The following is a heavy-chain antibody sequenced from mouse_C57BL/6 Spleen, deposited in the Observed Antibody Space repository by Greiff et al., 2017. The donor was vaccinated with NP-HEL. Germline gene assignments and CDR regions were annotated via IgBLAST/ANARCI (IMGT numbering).Heavy chain of an antibody. Sequence: VQLVESGAELVKPGASVKISCKASGYAFRSYWMNWVKQRPGKGLEWIGQIYPGDGDTNYNGKFKGKATLTADKSSSTAYMQLSSLTSEDSAVYFCARSHYYGSSSFAYWGQGTLVTVSA. J-gene: IGHJ3*01. CDR3: ARSHYYGSSSFAY. CDR1: GYAFRSYW. V-gene: IGHV1-80*01. CDR2: IYPGDGDT. D-gene: IGHD1-1*01.